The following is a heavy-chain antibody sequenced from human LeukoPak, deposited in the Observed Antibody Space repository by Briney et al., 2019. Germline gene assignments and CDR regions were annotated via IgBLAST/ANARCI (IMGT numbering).Heavy chain of an antibody. CDR3: ARGGIAVAGTSPGLDY. D-gene: IGHD6-19*01. J-gene: IGHJ4*02. Sequence: GRSPTLSCAASGFTFSSYAMHWVRQAPGKGLEWVAVISYDGSNNYYADSVKGRFTISRDNSKNTLYLQMNSLRAEDTAVYYCARGGIAVAGTSPGLDYWGQGTLVTVSS. V-gene: IGHV3-30*04. CDR2: ISYDGSNN. CDR1: GFTFSSYA.